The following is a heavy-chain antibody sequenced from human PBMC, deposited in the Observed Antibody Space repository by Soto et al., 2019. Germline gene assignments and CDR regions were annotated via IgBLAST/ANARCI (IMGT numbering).Heavy chain of an antibody. CDR3: ARDVRGVKGIDY. D-gene: IGHD3-10*02. Sequence: EVQLVESGGGLVQPGGSLRLSCAASGFTFSSYSMNWVRQAPGKGLEWVSYISSSSSTIYYADSVKGRFTISRDNGKKSLYLQMNSLRDEDTAVYYCARDVRGVKGIDYWGQGTLVTVSS. J-gene: IGHJ4*02. CDR1: GFTFSSYS. CDR2: ISSSSSTI. V-gene: IGHV3-48*02.